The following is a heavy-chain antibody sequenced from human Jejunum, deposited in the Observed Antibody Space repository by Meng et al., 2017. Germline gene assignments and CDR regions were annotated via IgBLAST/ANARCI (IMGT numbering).Heavy chain of an antibody. J-gene: IGHJ4*02. CDR1: GYTFTSYY. Sequence: GQLWQSGAEVLKHGASVKVSCKTPGYTFTSYYLHWVRQAPGQGLQWMGLINPSTGYTLYSQKFQGRVTIPRDRSITTAYLDLTRLTSDDTAMYYCARVGSTNSPADYWGQGTLVTVSS. CDR2: INPSTGYT. CDR3: ARVGSTNSPADY. V-gene: IGHV1-2*02. D-gene: IGHD1-26*01.